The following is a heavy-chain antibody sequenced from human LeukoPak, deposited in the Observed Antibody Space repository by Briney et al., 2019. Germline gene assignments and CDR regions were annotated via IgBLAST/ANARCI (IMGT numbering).Heavy chain of an antibody. CDR3: TTATKSGTYSRGY. CDR1: GFTFSNDW. D-gene: IGHD1-26*01. CDR2: VKSKTDGGTT. J-gene: IGHJ4*02. V-gene: IGHV3-15*01. Sequence: GGSLRLSCAASGFTFSNDWMNWVRQAPGKGLEWVGRVKSKTDGGTTDYAAPVKGRFTISRDDSKNTLYLQMNSLKTEDTAVYYCTTATKSGTYSRGYWGQGTLVTVSS.